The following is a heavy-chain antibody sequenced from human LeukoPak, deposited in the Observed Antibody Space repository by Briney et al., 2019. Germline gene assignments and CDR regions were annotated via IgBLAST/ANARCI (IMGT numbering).Heavy chain of an antibody. CDR3: ADGSYYDILTGYYPFDY. Sequence: RGSLRLSCVASGFTFSSYAMSWVRQAPGKGLEWVSTISGSGGSIYYADSVRGRFTISRDNFKNTLYLQMNSLRAEDTAVYYCADGSYYDILTGYYPFDYWGQGTLVTVSS. CDR1: GFTFSSYA. V-gene: IGHV3-23*01. J-gene: IGHJ4*02. CDR2: ISGSGGSI. D-gene: IGHD3-9*01.